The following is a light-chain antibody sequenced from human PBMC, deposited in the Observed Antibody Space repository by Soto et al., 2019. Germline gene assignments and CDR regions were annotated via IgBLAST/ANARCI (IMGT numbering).Light chain of an antibody. V-gene: IGKV1-9*01. CDR3: QQLNSHPRT. Sequence: DIQMTQSPSSLSASVGDRVTITCRASEAISNFLAWYQQKPGKAPKLLIFGASKLQSGVPSRFSGSGSGTEFTLTISSLQPEDFATYYCQQLNSHPRTFGQGTKVDIK. CDR1: EAISNF. J-gene: IGKJ2*01. CDR2: GAS.